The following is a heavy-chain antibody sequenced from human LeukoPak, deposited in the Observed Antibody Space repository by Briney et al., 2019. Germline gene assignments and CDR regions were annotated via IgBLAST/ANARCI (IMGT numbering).Heavy chain of an antibody. Sequence: GGSLRLSCTASAITFDGYAMSWVRQAPGKGLEWVSSITGYGDSTYYADSVKGRFTISRDNSKNTLSLQMNSLRVDDTAVYYCAKGGRGMNWFDPWGQGTLVTISS. CDR1: AITFDGYA. D-gene: IGHD3-16*01. J-gene: IGHJ5*02. V-gene: IGHV3-23*01. CDR3: AKGGRGMNWFDP. CDR2: ITGYGDST.